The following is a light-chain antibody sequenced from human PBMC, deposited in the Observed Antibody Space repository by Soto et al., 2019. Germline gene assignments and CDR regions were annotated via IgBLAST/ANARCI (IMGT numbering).Light chain of an antibody. CDR2: GAS. V-gene: IGKV3-20*01. CDR1: QSVTNNF. J-gene: IGKJ2*01. CDR3: QQYGRSPLLYT. Sequence: EIVLTQSPGTLSLSPGERATLSCRASQSVTNNFLAWYQQKPGQAPGLLIYGASTRAAGVPDRFSGSGSGTDFTLTITRLEPEDFAVYYCQQYGRSPLLYTFGQGTKLGVK.